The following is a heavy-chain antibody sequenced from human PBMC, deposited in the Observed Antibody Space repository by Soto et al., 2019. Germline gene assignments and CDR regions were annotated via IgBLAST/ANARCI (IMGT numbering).Heavy chain of an antibody. V-gene: IGHV1-2*04. Sequence: ASVKVSCKASGYTFTGYYMHWVRQAPGQGLEWMGWINPNSGGTNYAQKFQGWVTMTRDTSISTAYMELSRLRSDDTAVYYCARGYRAGSYSVHDFDYWGEGTLVTVS. CDR3: ARGYRAGSYSVHDFDY. CDR2: INPNSGGT. J-gene: IGHJ4*02. CDR1: GYTFTGYY. D-gene: IGHD3-10*01.